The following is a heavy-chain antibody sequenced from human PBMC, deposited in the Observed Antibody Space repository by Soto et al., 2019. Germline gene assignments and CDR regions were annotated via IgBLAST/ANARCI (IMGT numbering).Heavy chain of an antibody. J-gene: IGHJ4*02. Sequence: SETLSLTCTVSGGSISSYYWSWLRQPPGKGLEWIGYIYYSGSTNYNPSLKSRVTISADTSMNQFSLALTSVTAADTAMYYCARGSTTEKVDSWGQGILVTVSS. CDR2: IYYSGST. CDR1: GGSISSYY. V-gene: IGHV4-59*08. CDR3: ARGSTTEKVDS.